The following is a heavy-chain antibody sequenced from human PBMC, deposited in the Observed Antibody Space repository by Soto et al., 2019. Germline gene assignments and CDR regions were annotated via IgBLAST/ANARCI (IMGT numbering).Heavy chain of an antibody. J-gene: IGHJ5*02. Sequence: PGESLKISCKGSGYSFTSYWIAWVRQMPGKGLECMGIIYPGDSDTRYSPSFEGQVTISADKSINTAYLQWSSLKASDSAMYYCERPFDTSGWYDHWGQGTLVTVSS. D-gene: IGHD6-19*01. CDR2: IYPGDSDT. CDR1: GYSFTSYW. CDR3: ERPFDTSGWYDH. V-gene: IGHV5-51*01.